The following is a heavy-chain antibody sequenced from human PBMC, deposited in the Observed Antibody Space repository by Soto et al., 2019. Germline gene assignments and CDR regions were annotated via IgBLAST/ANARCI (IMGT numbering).Heavy chain of an antibody. CDR3: AREWITVTTAEGDDY. Sequence: QVPLVESGGGVVQPGRSLRLSCAASGFTFSSYAMHWVRQAPGKGLEWVAVISYDGSNKYYADSVKGRFTISRDNSKNTLYLQMNSLRAEDTAVYYCAREWITVTTAEGDDYWGQGTLVTVSS. V-gene: IGHV3-30-3*01. CDR1: GFTFSSYA. J-gene: IGHJ4*02. CDR2: ISYDGSNK. D-gene: IGHD4-17*01.